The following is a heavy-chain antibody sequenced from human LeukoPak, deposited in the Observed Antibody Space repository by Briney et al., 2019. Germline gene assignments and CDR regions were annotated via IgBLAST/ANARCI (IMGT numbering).Heavy chain of an antibody. V-gene: IGHV3-66*01. CDR3: ARDRSSGIYYFDY. D-gene: IGHD3-3*02. Sequence: PGGSLRLSCAASGFAFSSNDMSWVRQAPGKGLEWVSVIYSGGSTDYADSVRGRFTISRDKSKNTVYLQMKSLRAEDTAVYYCARDRSSGIYYFDYWGQGTLVTVSS. CDR2: IYSGGST. CDR1: GFAFSSND. J-gene: IGHJ4*02.